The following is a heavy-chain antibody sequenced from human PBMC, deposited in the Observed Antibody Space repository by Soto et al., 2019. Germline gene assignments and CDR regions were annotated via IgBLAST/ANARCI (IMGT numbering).Heavy chain of an antibody. CDR1: GFTFTSSA. D-gene: IGHD2-2*01. J-gene: IGHJ6*02. V-gene: IGHV1-58*02. CDR2: IVVGSGNT. CDR3: ARLYCISTSCYLGMDV. Sequence: GASVKVSCKASGFTFTSSAMQWVRQARGQRLEWIGWIVVGSGNTNYAQKFQERVTITRDMSTSTAYMELSSLRSDDTAVYYCARLYCISTSCYLGMDVWGQGTTVTVSS.